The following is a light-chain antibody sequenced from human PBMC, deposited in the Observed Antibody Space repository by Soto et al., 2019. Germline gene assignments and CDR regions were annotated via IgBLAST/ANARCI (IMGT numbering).Light chain of an antibody. J-gene: IGKJ3*01. Sequence: DIVMTQSPDSLAVSLGERDTISCKSSQSVLYSSNNKNYLAWYQQKPGQPPKLLIYWASTRESGVPDRFSGSGSGTDFTLSISRLQAEDVAVYYCQQYYTTPLTFGPGTKVDIK. CDR2: WAS. CDR1: QSVLYSSNNKNY. V-gene: IGKV4-1*01. CDR3: QQYYTTPLT.